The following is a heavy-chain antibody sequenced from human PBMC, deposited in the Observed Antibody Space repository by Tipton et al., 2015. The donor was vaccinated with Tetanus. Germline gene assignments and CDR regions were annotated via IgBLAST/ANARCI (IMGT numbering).Heavy chain of an antibody. J-gene: IGHJ4*02. Sequence: GLVKPSETLSLTCTVSGGSVRSGDYSWNWIRQPPGKGLEWIGYVYYNGNTHYNPALKSRVTISVDTSKNQFSLKLSSVTAADTAIYYCAREVPAAGHFDSWGQGTLVTVSS. V-gene: IGHV4-61*08. CDR2: VYYNGNT. CDR3: AREVPAAGHFDS. D-gene: IGHD2-2*01. CDR1: GGSVRSGDYS.